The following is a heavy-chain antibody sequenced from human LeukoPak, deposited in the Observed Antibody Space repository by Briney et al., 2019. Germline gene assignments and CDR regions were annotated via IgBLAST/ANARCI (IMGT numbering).Heavy chain of an antibody. CDR1: GLTFDDYA. V-gene: IGHV3-9*01. CDR2: ISWNSGTI. J-gene: IGHJ4*02. Sequence: GRSLRLSCAASGLTFDDYAMHWVRQPPGKGLEWVSGISWNSGTIDYADSVRGRFTISRDNAKNSLYLQMDSLRVEDTAFYYCAKDNRRHYTSGPNPDSLHWGQGALVTVSS. CDR3: AKDNRRHYTSGPNPDSLH. D-gene: IGHD6-19*01.